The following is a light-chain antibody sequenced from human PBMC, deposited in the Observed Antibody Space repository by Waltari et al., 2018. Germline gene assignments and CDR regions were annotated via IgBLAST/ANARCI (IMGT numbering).Light chain of an antibody. Sequence: DIQMTQSPSSLSASVVDRVTITCRASQSISTYLHWYQQIPGKAPKLLIYATSNLQSGVPARVSGSGSGTHFTLTISRLQPEDLSRYYCQQSYTSPWTFGQGAGVEIK. J-gene: IGKJ1*01. V-gene: IGKV1-39*01. CDR3: QQSYTSPWT. CDR2: ATS. CDR1: QSISTY.